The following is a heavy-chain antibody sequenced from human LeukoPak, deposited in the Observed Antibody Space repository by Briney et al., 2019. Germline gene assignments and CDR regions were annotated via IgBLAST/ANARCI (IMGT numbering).Heavy chain of an antibody. D-gene: IGHD3-10*01. V-gene: IGHV4-59*08. CDR3: ARQGAGVPFDY. J-gene: IGHJ4*02. CDR1: GGSISSYY. CDR2: IYGSGST. Sequence: SETLSLTCTVSGGSISSYYWSWIRQPPGKGLEWIGHIYGSGSTNYNPSLKSRVTLSVDTSKNQFSLKLSSVTAADTAVYYCARQGAGVPFDYWGRGTLVTVSS.